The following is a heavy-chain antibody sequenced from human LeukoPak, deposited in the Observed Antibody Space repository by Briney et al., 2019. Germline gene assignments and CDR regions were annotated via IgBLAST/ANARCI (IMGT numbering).Heavy chain of an antibody. D-gene: IGHD6-6*01. Sequence: GGSLRLSCAASGFSFSDNYMSWVRQAPGKGLEWVSYISSSGAIHYADSVKGRFTISRDNAKNSLYLQMNSLRAEDAAVYYCARYSSSPSRAFDIWGQGTMVTVSS. V-gene: IGHV3-69-1*01. CDR2: ISSSGAI. CDR3: ARYSSSPSRAFDI. J-gene: IGHJ3*02. CDR1: GFSFSDNY.